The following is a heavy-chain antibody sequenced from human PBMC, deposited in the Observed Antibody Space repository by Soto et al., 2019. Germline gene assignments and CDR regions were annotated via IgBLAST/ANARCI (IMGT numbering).Heavy chain of an antibody. CDR2: INHSGST. V-gene: IGHV4-34*01. CDR1: GGSFSGYY. D-gene: IGHD1-20*01. CDR3: ARDRAKWKHHSSYAMHV. J-gene: IGHJ6*02. Sequence: PSETLSLTCAVYGGSFSGYYWSWIRQPPGKGLEWIGEINHSGSTNYNPSLKSRVTISVDTSKNQFSLKLSSVTAADTAVYYCARDRAKWKHHSSYAMHVWGQATTVTVSS.